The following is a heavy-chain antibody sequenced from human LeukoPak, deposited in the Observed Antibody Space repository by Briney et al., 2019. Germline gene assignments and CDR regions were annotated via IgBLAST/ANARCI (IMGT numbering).Heavy chain of an antibody. Sequence: RASVKVSCKASGYTFTNYYMHWVRQAPGEGLEWMGWINPNSGDTKYAQKFQGWVTMTRDTSISTAYMELRRLRSDDTAVYYCVRDDYYYGMDVWGQGTTVTVSS. CDR1: GYTFTNYY. J-gene: IGHJ6*02. CDR2: INPNSGDT. V-gene: IGHV1-2*04. CDR3: VRDDYYYGMDV.